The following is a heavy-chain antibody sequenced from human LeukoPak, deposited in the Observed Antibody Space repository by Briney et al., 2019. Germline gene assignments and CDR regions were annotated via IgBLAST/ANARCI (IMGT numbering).Heavy chain of an antibody. J-gene: IGHJ3*02. Sequence: ASVKVSCTASGYTFTSYGIRWVRQAPGQGLEWLGWISAYNCNTNYAQKLQGRGTMTTDTSTSTAYMELRSLRCDDTAVYYCARCYGSGSYYTGRAFDIWGQGTMVTVSS. D-gene: IGHD3-10*01. CDR1: GYTFTSYG. V-gene: IGHV1-18*01. CDR2: ISAYNCNT. CDR3: ARCYGSGSYYTGRAFDI.